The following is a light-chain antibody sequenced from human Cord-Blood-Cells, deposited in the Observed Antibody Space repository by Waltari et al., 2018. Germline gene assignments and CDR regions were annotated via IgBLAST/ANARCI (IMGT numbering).Light chain of an antibody. CDR1: QSVLYSSNNKNY. CDR3: QQYYSTPRT. V-gene: IGKV4-1*01. CDR2: WAS. J-gene: IGKJ2*01. Sequence: DIVMTQSPDSLAVSLGERATINCKSSQSVLYSSNNKNYLAWYQQKPGQPPKLLIYWASARESGVPDRFSGSGSGTDFTLTISSLQAEDVAVDYCQQYYSTPRTFGQGTKLEIK.